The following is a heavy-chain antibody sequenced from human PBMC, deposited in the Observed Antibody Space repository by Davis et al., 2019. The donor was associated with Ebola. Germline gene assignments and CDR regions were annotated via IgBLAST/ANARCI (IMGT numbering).Heavy chain of an antibody. J-gene: IGHJ6*02. D-gene: IGHD1-7*01. V-gene: IGHV1-3*01. CDR1: GYTFTTYA. Sequence: ASVKVSCKASGYTFTTYAIHWVRQAPGQRLEWLGWINAGNGNTKYSQKFLDRVTITSDTSASIVYMELSSLRSEDTAVYYCARHDLLLVPVQLELRWSYGMDVWGQGTTVTVSS. CDR3: ARHDLLLVPVQLELRWSYGMDV. CDR2: INAGNGNT.